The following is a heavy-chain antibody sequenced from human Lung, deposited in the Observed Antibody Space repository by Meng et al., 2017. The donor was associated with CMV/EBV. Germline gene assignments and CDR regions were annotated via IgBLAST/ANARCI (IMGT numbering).Heavy chain of an antibody. CDR3: AGDNPNSGIDY. V-gene: IGHV4-59*01. CDR2: IYYSGST. Sequence: GSLRLSCTVSGGSISSYYWSWIRQPPGKGLEWIGYIYYSGSTNYNPSLKSRVTISVDTSKNQFSLKLSPVTAADTAGYYCAGDNPNSGIDYWGQGTLVTVSS. D-gene: IGHD1-26*01. J-gene: IGHJ4*02. CDR1: GGSISSYY.